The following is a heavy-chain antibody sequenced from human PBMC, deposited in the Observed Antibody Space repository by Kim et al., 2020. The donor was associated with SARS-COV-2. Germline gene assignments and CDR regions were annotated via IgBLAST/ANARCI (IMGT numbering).Heavy chain of an antibody. J-gene: IGHJ4*02. D-gene: IGHD2-15*01. Sequence: GGSLRLSCTASGFIFSSYGIHWVRQAPGKGLEWVAVISYDGSNKYYADSVKGRFTISRDNSKNTLYLQMNSLRAEETAVYYCAKDRGHCSGGICYSLDYWGQGTLVAVSS. CDR2: ISYDGSNK. CDR1: GFIFSSYG. V-gene: IGHV3-30*18. CDR3: AKDRGHCSGGICYSLDY.